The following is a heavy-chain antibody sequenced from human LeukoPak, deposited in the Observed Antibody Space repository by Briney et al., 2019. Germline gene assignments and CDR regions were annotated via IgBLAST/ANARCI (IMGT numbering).Heavy chain of an antibody. J-gene: IGHJ4*02. CDR1: GGSFSGYC. V-gene: IGHV4-59*01. Sequence: PSETLSLTCAVYGGSFSGYCWSWIRQSPGKGLEWIGYIYYSGSTNYNPSLKSRVTISVDTSKNQFSLKLSSVTAADTAVYYCARGNTYYDILTGYSLDYWGQGTLVTVSS. D-gene: IGHD3-9*01. CDR3: ARGNTYYDILTGYSLDY. CDR2: IYYSGST.